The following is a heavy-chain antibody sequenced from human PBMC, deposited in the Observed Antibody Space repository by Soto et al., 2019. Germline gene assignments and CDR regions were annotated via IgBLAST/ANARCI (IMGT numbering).Heavy chain of an antibody. D-gene: IGHD1-26*01. V-gene: IGHV1-46*01. CDR1: GYTFTNHY. CDR2: INPSGGST. Sequence: QVQMVQSGAEVKKPGASVKVSCKASGYTFTNHYIHWVRQAPGQGLEWMGIINPSGGSTRESQKFQGRLTLTRDTSTSTVYMELSSPRSEDTAVFYCARESGSGTATLMGFDHWGQGTLVTVSS. CDR3: ARESGSGTATLMGFDH. J-gene: IGHJ4*02.